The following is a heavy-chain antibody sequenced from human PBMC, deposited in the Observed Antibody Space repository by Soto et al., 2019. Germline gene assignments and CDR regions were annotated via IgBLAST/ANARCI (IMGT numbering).Heavy chain of an antibody. CDR1: GGTFSSYA. CDR2: IIPIFGTA. CDR3: ASNTPGLGAPTFHTPKFDY. Sequence: GASVEVSCKASGGTFSSYAISWVRQAPGQGLEWMGGIIPIFGTANYAQKFQGRVTITADESTSTAYMELSSLRSEDTAVYYCASNTPGLGAPTFHTPKFDYCGLGTPVTVS. V-gene: IGHV1-69*13. D-gene: IGHD1-26*01. J-gene: IGHJ4*02.